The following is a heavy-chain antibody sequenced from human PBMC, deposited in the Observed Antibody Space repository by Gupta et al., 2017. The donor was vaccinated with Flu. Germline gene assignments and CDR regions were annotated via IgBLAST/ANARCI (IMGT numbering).Heavy chain of an antibody. V-gene: IGHV3-30*18. J-gene: IGHJ4*02. Sequence: VPLVESGGGVVQPGRSLRLSCAASGFTFSSYGMHWVRQAPGKGLEWVAVISDDGSNKYYADSVKGRFTISRDNSKNTLYLQMNSLRAEDTAVYYCAKVVKQWLVWSYFDYWGQGTLGTVSA. D-gene: IGHD6-19*01. CDR2: ISDDGSNK. CDR1: GFTFSSYG. CDR3: AKVVKQWLVWSYFDY.